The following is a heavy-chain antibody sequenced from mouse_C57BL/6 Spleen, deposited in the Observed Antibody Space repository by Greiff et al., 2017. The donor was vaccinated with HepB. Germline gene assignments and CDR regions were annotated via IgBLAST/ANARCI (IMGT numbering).Heavy chain of an antibody. V-gene: IGHV3-6*01. D-gene: IGHD4-1*01. Sequence: EVKLQESGPGLVKPSQSLSLTCSVTGYSITSGYYWNWIRQFPGNKLEWMGYISYDGSNNYNPSLKNRISITRDTSKNQFFLKLNSVTTEDTATYYCARDPITGTPFAYWGQGTLVTVSA. CDR2: ISYDGSN. CDR3: ARDPITGTPFAY. CDR1: GYSITSGYY. J-gene: IGHJ3*01.